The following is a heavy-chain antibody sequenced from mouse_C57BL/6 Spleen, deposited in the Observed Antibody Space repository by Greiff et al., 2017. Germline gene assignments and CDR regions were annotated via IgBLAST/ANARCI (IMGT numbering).Heavy chain of an antibody. V-gene: IGHV1-82*01. CDR3: ARWGYGSSYVDY. J-gene: IGHJ2*01. CDR1: GYAFSSSW. D-gene: IGHD1-1*01. CDR2: IYPGDGDT. Sequence: VQLKESGPELVKPGASVKISCKASGYAFSSSWMNWVKQRPGKGLEWIGRIYPGDGDTNYNGKFKGKATLTADKSSSTAYMQLSSLTSEDSAVYFCARWGYGSSYVDYWGQGTTLTVSS.